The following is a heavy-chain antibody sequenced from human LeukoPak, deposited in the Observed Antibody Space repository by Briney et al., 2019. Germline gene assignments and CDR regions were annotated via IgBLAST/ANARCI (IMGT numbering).Heavy chain of an antibody. V-gene: IGHV3-7*01. D-gene: IGHD6-13*01. J-gene: IGHJ3*02. CDR1: GVTFSSYW. Sequence: GGSLRLSCAASGVTFSSYWMSWVRQAPGKGLEWVANIKEDGSEKYYVDSVKGRFTISRDNAKNSLYLQMNSLRAEDTAVYYCARVRGIAAALGAFDIWGQGTMVTVSS. CDR3: ARVRGIAAALGAFDI. CDR2: IKEDGSEK.